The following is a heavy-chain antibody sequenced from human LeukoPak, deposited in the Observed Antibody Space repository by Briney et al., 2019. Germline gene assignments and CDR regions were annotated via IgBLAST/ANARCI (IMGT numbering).Heavy chain of an antibody. CDR1: GYTFTSYG. D-gene: IGHD3-10*01. CDR3: ASMVNYYGSGSYYRTLDY. Sequence: ASVKVSCKASGYTFTSYGISWVRQAPGQGLEWMGWISTYNGNTNYAQKLQGRVTMTTDTSTSTAYMELRSLRSDDTAVYYCASMVNYYGSGSYYRTLDYWGQGTLVTVSS. V-gene: IGHV1-18*01. J-gene: IGHJ4*02. CDR2: ISTYNGNT.